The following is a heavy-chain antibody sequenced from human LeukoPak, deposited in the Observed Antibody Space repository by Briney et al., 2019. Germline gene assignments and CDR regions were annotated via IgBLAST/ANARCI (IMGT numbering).Heavy chain of an antibody. CDR1: GFTFSSYA. CDR3: ARAFNYLFPYGMDV. J-gene: IGHJ6*02. Sequence: GGSLRLSCAASGFTFSSYAMSWVRQAPGKGLEWVSAISGSGGSTYYADSVKGRFTISRGNSKNTLYLQMNSLRAEDTAVYYCARAFNYLFPYGMDVWGQGTTVTVSS. CDR2: ISGSGGST. D-gene: IGHD1-7*01. V-gene: IGHV3-23*01.